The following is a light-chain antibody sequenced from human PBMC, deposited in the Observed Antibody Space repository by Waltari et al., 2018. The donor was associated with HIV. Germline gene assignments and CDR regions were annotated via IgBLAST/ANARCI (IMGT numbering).Light chain of an antibody. V-gene: IGKV3-15*01. Sequence: EIVMTQSPATLSVSPGERATLSCRASPSVSSNLAWYQQKPGKAPRLLIYGASTRATGIPARFSGSWSGTEFTLTISSLQSEDFAVYYCQQYNNWLMYTFGQGTKLEIK. J-gene: IGKJ2*01. CDR1: PSVSSN. CDR2: GAS. CDR3: QQYNNWLMYT.